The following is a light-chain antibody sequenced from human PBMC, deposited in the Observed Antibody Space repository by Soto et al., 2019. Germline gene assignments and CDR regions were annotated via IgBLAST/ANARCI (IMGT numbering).Light chain of an antibody. J-gene: IGLJ2*01. CDR1: TGAVTSSHS. V-gene: IGLV7-46*01. Sequence: QAVVTQEPSLTVSPGGTVTLTCGSSTGAVTSSHSPYWFQQKPGQAPRTLIYDASNKYSWTPARFSGSLLGGKAALTLSSAQPEDEAEYYCLLSYSDAVVFGGGTKVTVL. CDR2: DAS. CDR3: LLSYSDAVV.